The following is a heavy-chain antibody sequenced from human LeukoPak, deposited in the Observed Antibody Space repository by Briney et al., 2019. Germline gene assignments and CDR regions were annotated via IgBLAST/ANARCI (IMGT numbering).Heavy chain of an antibody. Sequence: PSETLSLTCTVSGGSISSYYWSWIRQPPGKGLEWIGYIYYSGSTNYNPSLKSRVTISVDTSKNQFSLKLSSVTAADTAVYYCARESPRKGWFDPWGQGTLVTVSS. CDR1: GGSISSYY. J-gene: IGHJ5*02. CDR3: ARESPRKGWFDP. D-gene: IGHD1-14*01. V-gene: IGHV4-59*01. CDR2: IYYSGST.